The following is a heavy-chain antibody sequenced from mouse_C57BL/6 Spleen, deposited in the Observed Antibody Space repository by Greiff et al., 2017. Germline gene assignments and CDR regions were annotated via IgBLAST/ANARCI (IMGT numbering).Heavy chain of an antibody. V-gene: IGHV1-74*01. CDR2: IHPSDSDT. CDR3: SRGGWGRGAMDY. J-gene: IGHJ4*01. D-gene: IGHD2-3*01. Sequence: QVQLQQPGAELVKPGASVKVSCKASGYTFTSYWMHWVKQRPGQGLEWIGRIHPSDSDTNYNQKFKGKATLTVAKYSSTAYVQLRSLTSEDSAVYYCSRGGWGRGAMDYWGQGTSVTVSS. CDR1: GYTFTSYW.